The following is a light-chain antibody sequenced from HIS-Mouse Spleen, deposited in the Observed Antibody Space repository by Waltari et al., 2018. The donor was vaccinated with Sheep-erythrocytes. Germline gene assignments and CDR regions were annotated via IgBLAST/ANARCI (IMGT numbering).Light chain of an antibody. CDR3: QQYNNWPGT. V-gene: IGKV3-15*01. J-gene: IGKJ1*01. Sequence: IVMTQSPATLSVSPGERSTLSCRASQSVSSHLASYQQQPGQAPRRLIYGASTSATGIPARFSGSGSGTEFTLTRRSRQSEDCAVDYCQQYNNWPGTFGQGTKVEIK. CDR1: QSVSSH. CDR2: GAS.